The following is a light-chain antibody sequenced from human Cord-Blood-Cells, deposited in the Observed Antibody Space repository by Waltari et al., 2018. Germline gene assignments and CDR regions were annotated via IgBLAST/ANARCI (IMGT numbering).Light chain of an antibody. V-gene: IGKV4-1*01. Sequence: DIVMTQSQDSLAVSLGERATNNCKSSPSVLYISNNKNYLAWYQQKPGQPPKLLIYWASTRESGVPDRFSGSGSGTDFTLTISSLQAEDVAVYYCQQYYSTPLTFGGGTKVEIK. J-gene: IGKJ4*01. CDR3: QQYYSTPLT. CDR2: WAS. CDR1: PSVLYISNNKNY.